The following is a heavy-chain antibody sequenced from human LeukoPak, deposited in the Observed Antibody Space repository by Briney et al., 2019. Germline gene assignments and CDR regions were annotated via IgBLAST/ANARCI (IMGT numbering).Heavy chain of an antibody. D-gene: IGHD6-13*01. V-gene: IGHV1-69*04. CDR2: IIPILGIA. J-gene: IGHJ4*02. Sequence: SVTVSCKASGGTFSSYAISWVRQAPGQGLEWMGRIIPILGIANYAQKFQGRVTITADKSTSTAYMELSSLRSEDTAVYYCARGIAASTPFDYWGQGTLVTVSS. CDR3: ARGIAASTPFDY. CDR1: GGTFSSYA.